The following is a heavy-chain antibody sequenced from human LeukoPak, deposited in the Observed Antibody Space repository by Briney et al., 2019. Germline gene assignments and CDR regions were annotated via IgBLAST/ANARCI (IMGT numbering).Heavy chain of an antibody. Sequence: GGSLRLSCAASGFTFSSYGMSWVRQAPGKGLEWVSAISGSGGSTYYADSVKGRFTISRDNSKNTLYLQMNSLRAEDTAVYYCAKNSQLIVVVTELDYWGQGTLVTVSS. V-gene: IGHV3-23*01. J-gene: IGHJ4*02. D-gene: IGHD2-21*02. CDR3: AKNSQLIVVVTELDY. CDR1: GFTFSSYG. CDR2: ISGSGGST.